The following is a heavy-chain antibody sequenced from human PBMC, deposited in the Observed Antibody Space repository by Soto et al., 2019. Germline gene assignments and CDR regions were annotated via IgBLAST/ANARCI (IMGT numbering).Heavy chain of an antibody. CDR2: INQDGTEK. Sequence: GGSLRLSCAASGFTLSSYWMSWVRQAPGKGLEWVASINQDGTEKYYVDSVKGRFTISRDNAKNSLYLQMNSLRDEDTAVYYCARAIAAADSYWGQGTQVTVSS. V-gene: IGHV3-7*05. CDR3: ARAIAAADSY. J-gene: IGHJ4*02. D-gene: IGHD6-13*01. CDR1: GFTLSSYW.